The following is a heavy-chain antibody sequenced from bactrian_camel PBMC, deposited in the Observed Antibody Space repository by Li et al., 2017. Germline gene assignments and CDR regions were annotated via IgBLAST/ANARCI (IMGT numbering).Heavy chain of an antibody. Sequence: ESGGGSVQAGGSLRLSCATSGYTYSRDCMAWFRQAPGKEREGVAALYTTGRLTSYATSVKGRFAISADNAENTMYLQMNRLKPEDTAVYYCAIRRRDDRYWGEAAAYRSWGQGTQVTVS. CDR1: GYTYSRDC. D-gene: IGHD2*01. CDR2: LYTTGRLT. V-gene: IGHV3S25*01. J-gene: IGHJ6*01. CDR3: AIRRRDDRYWGEAAAYRS.